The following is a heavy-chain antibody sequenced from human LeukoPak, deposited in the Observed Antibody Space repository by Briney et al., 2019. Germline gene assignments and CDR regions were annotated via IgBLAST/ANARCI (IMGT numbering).Heavy chain of an antibody. CDR3: ARAEYYYDSSGVYDY. CDR1: GGSFSGYY. Sequence: PSETLSLTCAVYGGSFSGYYWSWIRQPPGKGLEWIGYIYYSGSTNYNPSLKSRVTISVDTSKNQFSLKLSSVTAADTAVYYCARAEYYYDSSGVYDYWGQGTLVTVSS. D-gene: IGHD3-22*01. V-gene: IGHV4-59*01. CDR2: IYYSGST. J-gene: IGHJ4*02.